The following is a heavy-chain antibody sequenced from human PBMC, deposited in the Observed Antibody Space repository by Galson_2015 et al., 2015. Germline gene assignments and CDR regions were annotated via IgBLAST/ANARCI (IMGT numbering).Heavy chain of an antibody. CDR2: IRANGENT. J-gene: IGHJ4*02. D-gene: IGHD2-21*01. CDR1: GFTFSSSA. Sequence: SLRLSCAASGFTFSSSAVNWVRQTPGKGLEWVSNIRANGENTYYTDSVKGRFTISRDNSKNTLYLQMNSLRADDTAVYYCAKGGGAVIHYFDYWGQGTLVTVSS. V-gene: IGHV3-23*01. CDR3: AKGGGAVIHYFDY.